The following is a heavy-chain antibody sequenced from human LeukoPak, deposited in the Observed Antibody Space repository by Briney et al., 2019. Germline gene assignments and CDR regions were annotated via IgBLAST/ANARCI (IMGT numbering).Heavy chain of an antibody. J-gene: IGHJ4*02. Sequence: SETLSLTCTVSSGSISSYFWSWIRQPPGKGLEWIGYIYYSGSTNYNPSLKSRVTISVDTSKSQFSLKLNSVTAADTAVYYCARHYSPIDYWGQGTLVTVSP. CDR3: ARHYSPIDY. CDR2: IYYSGST. V-gene: IGHV4-59*08. CDR1: SGSISSYF. D-gene: IGHD2-15*01.